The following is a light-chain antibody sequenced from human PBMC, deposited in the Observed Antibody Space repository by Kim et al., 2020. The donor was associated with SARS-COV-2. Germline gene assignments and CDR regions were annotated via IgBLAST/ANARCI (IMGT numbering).Light chain of an antibody. CDR3: QQYGSSTRT. CDR2: GAS. V-gene: IGKV3-20*01. CDR1: QSVSSN. Sequence: EIVLTQSPGTLSLSPGERATLSCRASQSVSSNLAWYQQKPGQAPRLLIYGASSRATGIPDRFGGSGSGADFTLTISRLEPEDFAVYYCQQYGSSTRTFGQGTKVDIK. J-gene: IGKJ1*01.